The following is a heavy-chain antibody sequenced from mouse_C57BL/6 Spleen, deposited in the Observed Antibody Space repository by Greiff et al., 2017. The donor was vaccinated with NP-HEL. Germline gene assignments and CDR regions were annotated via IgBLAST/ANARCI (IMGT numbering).Heavy chain of an antibody. D-gene: IGHD1-1*02. CDR1: GYTFTDYE. CDR2: IDPETGGT. V-gene: IGHV1-15*01. J-gene: IGHJ2*01. Sequence: QVQLKESGAELVRPGASVTLSCKASGYTFTDYEMHWVKQTPVHGLEWIGAIDPETGGTAYNQKFKGKAILTADKSSSTAYMELRSLTSEDYAVYYCTRAGYGHWGQGTTLTVSS. CDR3: TRAGYGH.